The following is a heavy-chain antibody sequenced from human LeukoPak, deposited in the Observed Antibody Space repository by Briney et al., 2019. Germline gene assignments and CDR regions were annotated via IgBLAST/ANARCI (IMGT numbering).Heavy chain of an antibody. CDR3: ASQVGYGSGTYYNKLFDY. Sequence: SETLSLTCTVSGGSISSTSYYWGWIRQPPGEGLEWIGSIYYSGTTYYNPSLKCRVTISLDTSQNQFSLRLTSVTAADTAVYYCASQVGYGSGTYYNKLFDYWGQGTLLTVSS. D-gene: IGHD3-10*01. CDR1: GGSISSTSYY. J-gene: IGHJ4*02. V-gene: IGHV4-39*01. CDR2: IYYSGTT.